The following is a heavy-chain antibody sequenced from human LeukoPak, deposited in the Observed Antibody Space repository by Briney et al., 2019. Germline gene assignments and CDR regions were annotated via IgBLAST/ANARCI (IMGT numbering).Heavy chain of an antibody. V-gene: IGHV4-34*01. Sequence: LETLSLTCAVYGGSLSCYYWSWIRQPPGKGLEWIGEINHSGSTNYNPSLKSRVTISVDTSKNQFSLTMSSVTAADTAVYYCARDRHKYHYDGSGYPPYWGQGTLVTVSS. J-gene: IGHJ4*02. CDR2: INHSGST. CDR1: GGSLSCYY. CDR3: ARDRHKYHYDGSGYPPY. D-gene: IGHD3-22*01.